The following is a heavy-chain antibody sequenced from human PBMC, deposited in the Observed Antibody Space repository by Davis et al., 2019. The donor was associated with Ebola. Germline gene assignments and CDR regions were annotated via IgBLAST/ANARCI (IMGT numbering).Heavy chain of an antibody. D-gene: IGHD6-19*01. CDR2: IIPIFGTA. J-gene: IGHJ5*02. CDR1: GGTFSSYA. V-gene: IGHV1-69*13. CDR3: ARGRTGFYFDSSDSPTWFDP. Sequence: SVKVSCKASGGTFSSYAISWVRQAPGQGLEWMGGIIPIFGTANYAQKFQGRVTITADESTSTVYMEMRSLRLEDTAVYFCARGRTGFYFDSSDSPTWFDPWGQGTLVTVSS.